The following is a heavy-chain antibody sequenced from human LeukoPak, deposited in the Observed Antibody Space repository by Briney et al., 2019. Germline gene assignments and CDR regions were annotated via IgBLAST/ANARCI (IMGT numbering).Heavy chain of an antibody. J-gene: IGHJ5*02. CDR1: GYSFTNYW. V-gene: IGHV5-51*01. CDR2: IYPGDSDT. Sequence: GESLKISCKGSGYSFTNYWIGWVRQMPGKGLEWMGIIYPGDSDTRYSPSFQGQVTISVDKSISTAYLQWSSLKAPDTAMYYCARSVMARGVYWFDPWGQGTLVIVSS. D-gene: IGHD3-10*01. CDR3: ARSVMARGVYWFDP.